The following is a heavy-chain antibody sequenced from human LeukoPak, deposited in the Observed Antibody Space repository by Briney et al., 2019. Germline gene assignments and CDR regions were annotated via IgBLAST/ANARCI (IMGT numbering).Heavy chain of an antibody. CDR3: ARGGSQEYSYGSFDY. J-gene: IGHJ4*02. CDR1: GYSISSGYY. D-gene: IGHD5-18*01. CDR2: IYHSGST. Sequence: SETLSLTCAVSGYSISSGYYWGWIRQPPGKGLEWIGSIYHSGSTYYNPSLKSRVTISVDTSKNQFSLKLSSVTAADTAVYYCARGGSQEYSYGSFDYWGQGTLVTVSS. V-gene: IGHV4-38-2*01.